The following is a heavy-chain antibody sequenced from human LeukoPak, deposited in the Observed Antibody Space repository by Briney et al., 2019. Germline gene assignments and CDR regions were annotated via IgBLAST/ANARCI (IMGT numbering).Heavy chain of an antibody. CDR1: GFTFSNYA. V-gene: IGHV3-30*18. CDR2: ISHDGINT. J-gene: IGHJ4*02. CDR3: AKDSPPDY. Sequence: GGSLRLSCAASGFTFSNYAMHWVRQDSGRGLDWVAVISHDGINTYYADSVKGRFTISRDNSKNTLYLQVNSLRVEDTAVYYCAKDSPPDYWGQGTLVTVSS.